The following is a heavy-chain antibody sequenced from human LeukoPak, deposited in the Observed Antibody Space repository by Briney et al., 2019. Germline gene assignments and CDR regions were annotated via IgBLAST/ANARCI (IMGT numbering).Heavy chain of an antibody. V-gene: IGHV1-69*05. D-gene: IGHD2-2*01. CDR3: ARTYCSSTSCYWFDP. J-gene: IGHJ5*02. CDR1: GWTFSSYA. Sequence: SSVKVSCKACGWTFSSYAISWLRQAPGHGLEWMGRIIPFFGTADYAQKFQGRVTITTDESTSTAYMELSSLRSEDTAVYYCARTYCSSTSCYWFDPWGQGTLVTVSS. CDR2: IIPFFGTA.